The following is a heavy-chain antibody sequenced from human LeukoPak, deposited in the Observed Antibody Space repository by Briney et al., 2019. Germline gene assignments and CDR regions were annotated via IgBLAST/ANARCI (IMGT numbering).Heavy chain of an antibody. V-gene: IGHV3-73*01. Sequence: PGGSLRLSCAASGFTFSSYAMSWVRQASGKGLEWVGRIRSKANSYATAYAASVKGRFTISRDDSKNTAYLQMNSLKTEDTAVYYCTSPTTGTGLYYYYMDVWGKGTTVTVSS. D-gene: IGHD4-17*01. CDR2: IRSKANSYAT. J-gene: IGHJ6*03. CDR1: GFTFSSYA. CDR3: TSPTTGTGLYYYYMDV.